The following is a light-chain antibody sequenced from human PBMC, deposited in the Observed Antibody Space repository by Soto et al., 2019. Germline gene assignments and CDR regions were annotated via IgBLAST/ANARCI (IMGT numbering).Light chain of an antibody. CDR1: QTVRNNY. V-gene: IGKV3-20*01. Sequence: FVLTQSPCALSLAPWERATLSCRASQTVRNNYLSWYQQKPGQAPRLLIYDASSRATGIPDRFSGGGSGTDFPLTLSSLEPEDFAMYVCQQYGRSPTTFGQGTKVDI. CDR2: DAS. CDR3: QQYGRSPTT. J-gene: IGKJ1*01.